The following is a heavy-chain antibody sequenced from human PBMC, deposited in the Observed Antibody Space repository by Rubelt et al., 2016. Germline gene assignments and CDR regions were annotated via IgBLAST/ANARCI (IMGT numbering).Heavy chain of an antibody. D-gene: IGHD6-19*01. J-gene: IGHJ6*02. Sequence: QLGMRGGGLVQPGGSLRLSCAASGFTFSSYSMNWVRQAPGKGLEWVAFIRYDGSINSYADSVKGRFTSSRDNSKNTLYLQMNSLRAEDTAMYYCAKQVVPGTAHQFAMDVWGQGTKVTVSS. CDR2: IRYDGSIN. CDR1: GFTFSSYS. CDR3: AKQVVPGTAHQFAMDV. V-gene: IGHV3-30*02.